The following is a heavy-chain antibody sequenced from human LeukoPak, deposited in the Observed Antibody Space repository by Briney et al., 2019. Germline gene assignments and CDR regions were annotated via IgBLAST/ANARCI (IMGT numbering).Heavy chain of an antibody. J-gene: IGHJ4*02. Sequence: GGSLRLSCAASGFTFSSYAMSWVRQAPGKGLEWVSAISGSGGSTYYADSVKGRFTIPRDNSKNTLYLQMNSLRAEDTAVYYCAKLTQQLVGGYFDYWGQGTLVTVSS. CDR1: GFTFSSYA. CDR3: AKLTQQLVGGYFDY. V-gene: IGHV3-23*01. D-gene: IGHD6-13*01. CDR2: ISGSGGST.